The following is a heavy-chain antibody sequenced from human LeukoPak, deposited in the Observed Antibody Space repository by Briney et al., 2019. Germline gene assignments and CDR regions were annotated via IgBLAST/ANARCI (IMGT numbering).Heavy chain of an antibody. CDR1: GFTFDDYA. Sequence: QPGGSLRLSCAASGFTFDDYAMHWVRQAPGKGLEWVSGISWNSGSIGYADSVKGRFTISRDNAKNSLYLQMNSLRAEDTAVHYCARDWRGSSGYWGQGTLVTVSS. D-gene: IGHD6-13*01. CDR3: ARDWRGSSGY. CDR2: ISWNSGSI. J-gene: IGHJ4*02. V-gene: IGHV3-9*01.